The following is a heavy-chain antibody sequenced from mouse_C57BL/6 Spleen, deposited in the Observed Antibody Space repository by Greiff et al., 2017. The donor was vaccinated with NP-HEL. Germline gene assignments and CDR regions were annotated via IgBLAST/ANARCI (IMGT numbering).Heavy chain of an antibody. CDR3: AGDYDDEGRD. CDR1: GYTFTSYG. J-gene: IGHJ3*01. V-gene: IGHV1-81*01. Sequence: VKLLESGAELARPGASVKLSCKASGYTFTSYGISWVKQRTGQGLEWIGEIYTRSGNTYYNETFKGKATLTADKSSSTAYMELRSLTSEDAAVYFCAGDYDDEGRDWGQGTLVTVSA. D-gene: IGHD2-4*01. CDR2: IYTRSGNT.